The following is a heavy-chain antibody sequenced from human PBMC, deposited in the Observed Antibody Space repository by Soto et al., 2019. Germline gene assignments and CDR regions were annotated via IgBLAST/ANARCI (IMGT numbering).Heavy chain of an antibody. V-gene: IGHV1-69*01. D-gene: IGHD2-15*01. J-gene: IGHJ4*02. CDR3: ASSPCSGGSCYFGYHGGVANYFYY. CDR2: IIPIFGTA. Sequence: QVQLVQSGAEVKKPGSSVKVSCKASGGTFSSYAISWVRQAPGQGLEWMGGIIPIFGTANYAQKFQGRVTITADEYTSTAYMELSSLRSEDTAVYYCASSPCSGGSCYFGYHGGVANYFYYWGKGTLVTVSS. CDR1: GGTFSSYA.